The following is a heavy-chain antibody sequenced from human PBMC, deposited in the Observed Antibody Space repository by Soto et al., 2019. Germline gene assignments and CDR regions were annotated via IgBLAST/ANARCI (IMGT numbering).Heavy chain of an antibody. Sequence: EVQLVESGGGLVQPDRSLRLSCAASGFSFDDYAMHWVRQAPGKGLEWVSGITWNGGSIGYADSVKGRFTISRDNAKNSLYLQMNSLRAEDTALYYCAKDSTLYYYYYMDVWGKGTTVTVSS. J-gene: IGHJ6*03. CDR3: AKDSTLYYYYYMDV. V-gene: IGHV3-9*01. CDR2: ITWNGGSI. CDR1: GFSFDDYA.